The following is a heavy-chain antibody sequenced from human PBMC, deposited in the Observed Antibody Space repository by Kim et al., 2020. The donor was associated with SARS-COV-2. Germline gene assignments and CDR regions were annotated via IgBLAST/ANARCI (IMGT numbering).Heavy chain of an antibody. Sequence: YAQKFQGRLTMTRNTSISTAYMEVSSLRSEDTAVYYCARVSLAAAGTDFDYWGQGTLVTVSS. D-gene: IGHD6-13*01. J-gene: IGHJ4*02. V-gene: IGHV1-8*01. CDR3: ARVSLAAAGTDFDY.